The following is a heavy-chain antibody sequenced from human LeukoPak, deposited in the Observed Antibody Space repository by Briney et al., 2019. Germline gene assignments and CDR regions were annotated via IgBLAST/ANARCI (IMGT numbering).Heavy chain of an antibody. CDR3: ARGVDTYYYDSSGPQFDY. J-gene: IGHJ4*02. CDR1: GGSISSYY. CDR2: IYYSGST. D-gene: IGHD3-22*01. V-gene: IGHV4-59*01. Sequence: PSETLSLTCTVSGGSISSYYWSWIRQPPGKGLEWIGNIYYSGSTNYNPSLKSRVTISVDTSKNQFSLKLSSVTAADTAVYYCARGVDTYYYDSSGPQFDYWGQGTLVTVSS.